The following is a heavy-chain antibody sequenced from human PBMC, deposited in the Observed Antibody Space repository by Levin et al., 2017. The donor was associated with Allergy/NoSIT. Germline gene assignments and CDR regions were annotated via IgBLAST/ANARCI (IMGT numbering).Heavy chain of an antibody. CDR2: MSPNSGKT. CDR3: AEGVSVPA. J-gene: IGHJ4*02. D-gene: IGHD2-2*01. Sequence: ASVKVSCTASGYTFTNYDISWVRQATGQGLEWMGWMSPNSGKTGYAQKFQGRITMARDTSISTAYMELSSLRSEDTAVYYCAEGVSVPAWGQGALVTVST. V-gene: IGHV1-8*01. CDR1: GYTFTNYD.